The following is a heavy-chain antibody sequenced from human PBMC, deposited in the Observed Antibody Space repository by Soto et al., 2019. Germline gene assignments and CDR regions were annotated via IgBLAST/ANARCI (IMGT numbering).Heavy chain of an antibody. CDR3: ARGKRGYCSSNSCYDAFDV. D-gene: IGHD2-2*01. V-gene: IGHV3-74*01. CDR2: INSDGSST. Sequence: GGSLRLSCAASGFTFSSYWMHWVRQAPGKGLVWVSRINSDGSSTSYADSVKGRFTISRDNAKNTLYLQMNSLRAEDTAVYCCARGKRGYCSSNSCYDAFDVWGQGTMVTVSS. J-gene: IGHJ3*01. CDR1: GFTFSSYW.